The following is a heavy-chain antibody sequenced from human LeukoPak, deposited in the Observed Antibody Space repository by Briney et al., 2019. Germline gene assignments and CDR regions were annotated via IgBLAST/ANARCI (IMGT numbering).Heavy chain of an antibody. CDR3: ARRPGEYGGNDFDY. CDR1: GGSINSRSDY. D-gene: IGHD4/OR15-4a*01. J-gene: IGHJ4*02. V-gene: IGHV4-39*01. Sequence: SETLSLTCTVSGGSINSRSDYWGWIRQPPGKGLEWIVSISYSGSTHYNPSLKSRVTMSIDTSKNQFSLRLSSVTAADTAVYYCARRPGEYGGNDFDYWGQGTLVTDSS. CDR2: ISYSGST.